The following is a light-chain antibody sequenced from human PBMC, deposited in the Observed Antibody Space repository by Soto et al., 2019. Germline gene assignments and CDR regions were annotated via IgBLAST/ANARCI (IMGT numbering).Light chain of an antibody. CDR3: SSYAGTYIV. V-gene: IGLV2-8*01. CDR1: SSDVGGYDY. Sequence: QSVLTQPPSASGSPGQSVALSCTGTSSDVGGYDYVSWYQQHPGKAPKLMIYDVSKRPSGVPDRFSGSKSGNTASLTVSGLQAEDEADYYCSSYAGTYIVFGTGTKVTVL. J-gene: IGLJ1*01. CDR2: DVS.